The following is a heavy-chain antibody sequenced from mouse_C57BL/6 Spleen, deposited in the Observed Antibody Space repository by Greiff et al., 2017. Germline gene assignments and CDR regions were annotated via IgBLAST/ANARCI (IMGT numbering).Heavy chain of an antibody. CDR3: ARGNYGNYPSYWYFDV. CDR2: INPYNGGT. J-gene: IGHJ1*03. Sequence: EVQGVESGPVLVKPGASVKMSCKASGYTFTDYYMNWVKQSHGKSLEWIGVINPYNGGTSYNQKFKGKATLTVDKSSSTAYMELNSLTSEDSAVYYCARGNYGNYPSYWYFDVWGTGTTVTVSS. V-gene: IGHV1-19*01. D-gene: IGHD2-1*01. CDR1: GYTFTDYY.